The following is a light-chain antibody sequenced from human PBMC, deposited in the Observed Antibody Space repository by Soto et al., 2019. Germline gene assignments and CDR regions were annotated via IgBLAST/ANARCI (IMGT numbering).Light chain of an antibody. Sequence: EIVLTQSPATLSLSPGERATLSCRASQSVSSYFAWYQQKPGQAPRLLIYDASNRATGIPARFSGSGSGTDFTLTISSLEPEDFAVYHCQQRSNWPITFGQGTRLEIK. V-gene: IGKV3-11*01. CDR2: DAS. CDR1: QSVSSY. CDR3: QQRSNWPIT. J-gene: IGKJ5*01.